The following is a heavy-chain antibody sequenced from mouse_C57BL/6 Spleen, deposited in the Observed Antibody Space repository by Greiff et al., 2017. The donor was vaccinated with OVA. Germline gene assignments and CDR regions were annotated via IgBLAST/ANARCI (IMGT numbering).Heavy chain of an antibody. CDR1: GYTFTDYN. CDR3: ARGGYYDYDGGGYYYAMDY. V-gene: IGHV1-22*01. J-gene: IGHJ4*01. Sequence: VQLQQSGPELVKPGASVKMSCKASGYTFTDYNMHWVKQSHGKSLEWIGYINPNNGGTSYNQKFKGKATLTVNKSSSTAYMELRSLTSEDSAVYYCARGGYYDYDGGGYYYAMDYWGQGTSVTVSS. D-gene: IGHD2-4*01. CDR2: INPNNGGT.